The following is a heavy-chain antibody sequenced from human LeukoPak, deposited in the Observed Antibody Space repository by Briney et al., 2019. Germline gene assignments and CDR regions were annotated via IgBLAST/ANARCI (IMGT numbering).Heavy chain of an antibody. J-gene: IGHJ4*02. CDR1: GFTFDDYG. D-gene: IGHD1-7*01. Sequence: GGSLRLSCAASGFTFDDYGMSWVCQAPGKGLEWVSGINWNGGSTGYADSVKGRFTISRDNAKNSLYLQMNSLRAEDTALYHCARGSNWNYYYFDYWGQGTLVTVSS. CDR2: INWNGGST. V-gene: IGHV3-20*01. CDR3: ARGSNWNYYYFDY.